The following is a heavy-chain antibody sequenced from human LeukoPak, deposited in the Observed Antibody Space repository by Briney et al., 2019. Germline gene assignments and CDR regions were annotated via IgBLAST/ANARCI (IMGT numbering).Heavy chain of an antibody. J-gene: IGHJ4*02. CDR3: ASPSISSGWYSKDY. Sequence: SETLSLTCTVSAGSISSSSYYWGWIRQPPGKGLEWIGSIYYSGSTYYNPSLKSRVTISVDTSKNQFSLKLSSVSAADTAVYYCASPSISSGWYSKDYWGQGTLVTVSS. CDR1: AGSISSSSYY. D-gene: IGHD6-19*01. CDR2: IYYSGST. V-gene: IGHV4-39*01.